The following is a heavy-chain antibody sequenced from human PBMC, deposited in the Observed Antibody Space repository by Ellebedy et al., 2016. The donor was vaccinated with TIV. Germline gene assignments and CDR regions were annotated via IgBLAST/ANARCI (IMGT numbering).Heavy chain of an antibody. CDR2: INVGNGNT. D-gene: IGHD6-19*01. CDR1: GYTFTNSA. J-gene: IGHJ4*02. CDR3: ARDYSSGWTFDY. Sequence: ASVKVSCKASGYTFTNSAMHWVRQAPGQSLEWMGWINVGNGNTKYSQKFQDRVTITRDTSASTAYMELSSLRSEDTAVYYSARDYSSGWTFDYWGKGILVTVSS. V-gene: IGHV1-3*01.